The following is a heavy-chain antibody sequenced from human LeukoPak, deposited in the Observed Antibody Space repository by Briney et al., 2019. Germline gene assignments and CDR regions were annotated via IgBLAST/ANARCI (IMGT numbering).Heavy chain of an antibody. J-gene: IGHJ4*02. CDR1: GGSISSYY. V-gene: IGHV4-59*01. D-gene: IGHD2-8*01. CDR3: ARASVLMVYAHSL. CDR2: IYYSGST. Sequence: PSETLSLTCTVSGGSISSYYWSWIRQPPGKGLEWIGYIYYSGSTNYNPSLKSRVTISVDTSKNQFSLKLSSVTAADTAVYYCARASVLMVYAHSLWGQGTLVTVSS.